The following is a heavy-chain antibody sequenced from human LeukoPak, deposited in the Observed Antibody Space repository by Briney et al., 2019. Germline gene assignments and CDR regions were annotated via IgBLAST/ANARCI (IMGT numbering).Heavy chain of an antibody. J-gene: IGHJ6*02. Sequence: GGSLRLSCVASEFTFSSYAMNWVRQAPGEGLEWVSTISSGGGDTYIADSVKGRFTISRDNSKYTLYLQMNRLRADDTAVYYCAKAEGATLYYYGVDVWGQGTTVTVSS. V-gene: IGHV3-23*01. CDR1: EFTFSSYA. CDR2: ISSGGGDT. CDR3: AKAEGATLYYYGVDV.